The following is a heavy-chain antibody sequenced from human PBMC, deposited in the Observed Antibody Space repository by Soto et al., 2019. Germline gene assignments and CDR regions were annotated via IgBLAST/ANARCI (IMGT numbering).Heavy chain of an antibody. V-gene: IGHV2-5*02. J-gene: IGHJ4*02. CDR1: GFSLTTDRVG. Sequence: QITLKESGPTLVKPTQTLTLTCTFSGFSLTTDRVGVGWIRQPPGEALEWLAVIYWDDSETHRPSLESRLTITKDTSKNQVALTMTNMDAVDTATYYCAHAYGGRSLYWGQGTLVTVSS. CDR3: AHAYGGRSLY. D-gene: IGHD3-16*01. CDR2: IYWDDSE.